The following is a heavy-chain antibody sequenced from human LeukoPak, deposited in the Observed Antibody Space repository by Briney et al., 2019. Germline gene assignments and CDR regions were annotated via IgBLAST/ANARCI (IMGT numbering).Heavy chain of an antibody. J-gene: IGHJ4*02. CDR1: GFTFSDYY. Sequence: GGSLRLSCAASGFTFSDYYMSWIRQAPGKGLEWVSYISSSGSTIYYADSVKGRFTISRDNSQNTLYLQMNSPRAEDTAVYYCAKDQVGVHYNWGQGTLVTVSS. V-gene: IGHV3-11*01. CDR3: AKDQVGVHYN. D-gene: IGHD1-26*01. CDR2: ISSSGSTI.